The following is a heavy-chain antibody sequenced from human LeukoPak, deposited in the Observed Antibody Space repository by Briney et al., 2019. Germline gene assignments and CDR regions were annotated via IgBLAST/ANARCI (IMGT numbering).Heavy chain of an antibody. CDR1: GDSMSSYY. V-gene: IGHV4-59*01. Sequence: KPSETLSLTCTVSGDSMSSYYWSWIRQPPGKGLEYIGYIYYSGSTDYNPSLKGRVTISIDTSKNQFSLKLRSVTAADTAVYYCARTSFFYYYFDSWGQGTLVTVSS. CDR3: ARTSFFYYYFDS. J-gene: IGHJ4*02. CDR2: IYYSGST. D-gene: IGHD2/OR15-2a*01.